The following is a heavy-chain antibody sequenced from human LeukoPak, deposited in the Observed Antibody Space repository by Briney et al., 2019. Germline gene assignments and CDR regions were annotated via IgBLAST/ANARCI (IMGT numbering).Heavy chain of an antibody. CDR3: ATRHYYDSSGYSLFDY. J-gene: IGHJ4*02. V-gene: IGHV1-24*01. Sequence: ASVKVSCKVSGYTLTELSMHWVRQAPGKGLEWMGGFDPEDGETIYAQKFQGRVTMTEDTSTDTAYMELSSLRSEDTAVYYCATRHYYDSSGYSLFDYWGQGTRVTVSS. D-gene: IGHD3-22*01. CDR2: FDPEDGET. CDR1: GYTLTELS.